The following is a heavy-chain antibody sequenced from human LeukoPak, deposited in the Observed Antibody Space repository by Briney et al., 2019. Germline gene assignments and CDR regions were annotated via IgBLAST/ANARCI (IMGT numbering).Heavy chain of an antibody. CDR2: IYHSGST. V-gene: IGHV4-4*02. CDR3: AGRPKYGDYARFDY. J-gene: IGHJ4*02. CDR1: GGSISSSNW. D-gene: IGHD4-17*01. Sequence: SETLSLTCAVSGGSISSSNWWSWVRQPPGKGLEWIGEIYHSGSTNYNPSLKSRVTISVDKSKNQFSLKLSSVTAADTAVYYCAGRPKYGDYARFDYWGQGTLVTVSS.